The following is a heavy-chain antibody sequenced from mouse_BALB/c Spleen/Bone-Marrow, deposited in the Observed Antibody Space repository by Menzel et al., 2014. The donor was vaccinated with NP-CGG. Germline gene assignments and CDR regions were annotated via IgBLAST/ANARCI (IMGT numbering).Heavy chain of an antibody. V-gene: IGHV5-6*01. J-gene: IGHJ4*01. CDR3: ASTITTVVAEDAMDY. Sequence: EVQLVESGGDLVKPGGSLKLSCAASGFTFXSYGMSWVRQTPDKRLEWVATISSGGSYTYYPDSVKGRFTISRDNAKNTLYLQMSSLKSEDTAMYYCASTITTVVAEDAMDYWGQGTSVTVSS. D-gene: IGHD1-1*01. CDR2: ISSGGSYT. CDR1: GFTFXSYG.